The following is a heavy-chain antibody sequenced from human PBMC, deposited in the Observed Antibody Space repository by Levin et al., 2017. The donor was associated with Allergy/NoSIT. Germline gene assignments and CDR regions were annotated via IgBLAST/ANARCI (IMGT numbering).Heavy chain of an antibody. CDR1: GYTFTGYY. D-gene: IGHD3-10*01. CDR2: INPNSGGT. CDR3: ARGFYGSAYNWFDP. V-gene: IGHV1-2*02. Sequence: EASVKVSCKASGYTFTGYYMHWVRQAPGQGLEWMGWINPNSGGTNYAQKFQGRVTMTRDTSISTAYMELSRLRSDDTAVYYCARGFYGSAYNWFDPWGQGTLVTVSS. J-gene: IGHJ5*02.